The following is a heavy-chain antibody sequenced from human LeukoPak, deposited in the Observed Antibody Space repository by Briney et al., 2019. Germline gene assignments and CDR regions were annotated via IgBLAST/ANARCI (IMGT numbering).Heavy chain of an antibody. D-gene: IGHD6-13*01. CDR3: ARGRAAASPNNWFDP. CDR2: IYHSGST. V-gene: IGHV4-30-2*01. CDR1: GGSISSGGYY. J-gene: IGHJ5*02. Sequence: SQTLSLTCTVSGGSISSGGYYWSWIRQPPGKGLEWIGYIYHSGSTYYNPSLKSRVTISVDASKNQFSLKLSSVTAADTAVYYCARGRAAASPNNWFDPWGQGTLVTVSS.